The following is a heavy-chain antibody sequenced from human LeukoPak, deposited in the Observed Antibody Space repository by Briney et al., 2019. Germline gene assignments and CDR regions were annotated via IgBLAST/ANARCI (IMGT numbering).Heavy chain of an antibody. CDR1: GFTFSSYW. V-gene: IGHV3-7*03. CDR3: VKDSPPRYSGSPPAY. CDR2: INRDGGEK. D-gene: IGHD1-26*01. Sequence: GGSLRLSCAASGFTFSSYWMSWVRQAPGKGLEWVANINRDGGEKYYVDSVKGRFTISRDNAKNSLYLQMNSLRADDTAVYYCVKDSPPRYSGSPPAYWGQGTLVTVSS. J-gene: IGHJ4*02.